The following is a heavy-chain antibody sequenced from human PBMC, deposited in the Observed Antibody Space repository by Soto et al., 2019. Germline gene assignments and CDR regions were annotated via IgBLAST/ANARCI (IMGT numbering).Heavy chain of an antibody. CDR2: ISYDGSNK. D-gene: IGHD3-10*01. CDR3: AKDEEWFGEIYLFQIDY. CDR1: GFTFSSYG. Sequence: QVQLVESGGGVVQPGRSLRLSCAASGFTFSSYGMHWVRQAPGKGLEWVAVISYDGSNKYYADSVKGRFTISRDNSKNTLYLQMNSLRAEDTAVYYCAKDEEWFGEIYLFQIDYWGQGTLVTVSS. V-gene: IGHV3-30*18. J-gene: IGHJ4*02.